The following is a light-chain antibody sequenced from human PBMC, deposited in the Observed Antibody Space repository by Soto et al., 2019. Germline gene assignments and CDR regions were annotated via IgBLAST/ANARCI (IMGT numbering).Light chain of an antibody. CDR1: QSFSSY. CDR2: DAS. CDR3: QHRSNWPPVIN. J-gene: IGKJ5*01. Sequence: EIVLTQSPATLSLSPGERATLSCRASQSFSSYLAWYQQKPGQAPRLLIYDASKRAAGIPARFSGRGSGPDFPLTSGNLEPVDFAVYYCQHRSNWPPVINFGQEKWLEIK. V-gene: IGKV3-11*01.